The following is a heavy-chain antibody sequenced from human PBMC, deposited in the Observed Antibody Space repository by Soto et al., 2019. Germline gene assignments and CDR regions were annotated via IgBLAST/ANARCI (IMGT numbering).Heavy chain of an antibody. CDR1: GFTFSSYA. V-gene: IGHV3-23*01. J-gene: IGHJ4*02. D-gene: IGHD3-22*01. CDR3: AKVFYYYDSSGYYYFDY. Sequence: GGSLRLSCAASGFTFSSYAVSWVRQAPGKGPEWISSISGSGSTIYYADSVKGRFTISRDNSKNTLYLQMSSLRAEDTAVYYCAKVFYYYDSSGYYYFDYWGQGTLVTVS. CDR2: ISGSGSTI.